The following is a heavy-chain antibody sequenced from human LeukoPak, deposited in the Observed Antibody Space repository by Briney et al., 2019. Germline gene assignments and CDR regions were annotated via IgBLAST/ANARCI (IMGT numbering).Heavy chain of an antibody. CDR2: ISSSSSYI. D-gene: IGHD6-19*01. CDR1: GFTFSSYS. CDR3: ARAVKMYSSGWYWVDY. Sequence: GGSLRLSCAASGFTFSSYSMNWVRQAPGKGLEWVSSISSSSSYIYYADSVKGRFTISRDNAKNSLCLQMNSLRAEDTAVYYCARAVKMYSSGWYWVDYWGQGTLVTVSS. J-gene: IGHJ4*02. V-gene: IGHV3-21*01.